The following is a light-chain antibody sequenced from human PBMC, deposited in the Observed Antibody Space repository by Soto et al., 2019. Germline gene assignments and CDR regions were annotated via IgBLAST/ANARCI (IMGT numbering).Light chain of an antibody. J-gene: IGLJ3*02. V-gene: IGLV1-44*01. Sequence: QSVLTQPPSASGTPGQRVTISCSGSSSNIGSNTVNWYQQLPGTAPKLLIYSNNQRPSGVPDRFSGSKSGTSASLAISGLQSEDEADYYCAAWDDSLNGYWVFGGGTQLPS. CDR2: SNN. CDR1: SSNIGSNT. CDR3: AAWDDSLNGYWV.